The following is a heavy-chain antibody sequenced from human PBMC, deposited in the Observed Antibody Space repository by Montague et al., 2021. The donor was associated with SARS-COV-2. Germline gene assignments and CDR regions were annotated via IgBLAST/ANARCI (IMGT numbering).Heavy chain of an antibody. Sequence: SETLSLTCAVYGGSLSGYHWGWIRQPPGKGLEWIGEVNHSGHTXXXVSXXXRVTMSVDTSKSQFSLKVRSVTAADTAVYYCARGAVGVAARLRYYFDQWGQGTLVTVSS. D-gene: IGHD6-6*01. V-gene: IGHV4-34*01. CDR1: GGSLSGYH. CDR3: ARGAVGVAARLRYYFDQ. J-gene: IGHJ4*02. CDR2: VNHSGHT.